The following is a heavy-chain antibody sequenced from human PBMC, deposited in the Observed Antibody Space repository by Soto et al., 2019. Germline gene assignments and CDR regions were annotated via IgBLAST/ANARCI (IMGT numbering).Heavy chain of an antibody. D-gene: IGHD3-22*01. V-gene: IGHV4-31*03. Sequence: SETLSLTCTVSGGSISSGGYYWSWIRQHPGKGLEWIGYIYYSGSTYYNPSLKSRVTISVDTSKNQFSLKLSSVTAADTAVYYCARDDDSSGYPTPFNYWGQGTLVTVSS. J-gene: IGHJ4*02. CDR2: IYYSGST. CDR1: GGSISSGGYY. CDR3: ARDDDSSGYPTPFNY.